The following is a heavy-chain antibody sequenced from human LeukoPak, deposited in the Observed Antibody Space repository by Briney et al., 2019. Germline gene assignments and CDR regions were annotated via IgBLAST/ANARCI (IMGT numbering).Heavy chain of an antibody. Sequence: ASVKVSCKASGYSFTSFGISWVGQAPGQGLEWMGWISAYNGFTSYAQKVEGRGTMTTDTSTNTAFMELRNLRSDDTAVYYCARIPKGQWLKNYFDYWGQGTLVTVSS. CDR1: GYSFTSFG. J-gene: IGHJ4*02. CDR2: ISAYNGFT. V-gene: IGHV1-18*01. D-gene: IGHD6-19*01. CDR3: ARIPKGQWLKNYFDY.